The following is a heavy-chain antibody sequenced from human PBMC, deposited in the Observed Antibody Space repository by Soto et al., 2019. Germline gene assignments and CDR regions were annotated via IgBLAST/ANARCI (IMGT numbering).Heavy chain of an antibody. Sequence: ASVKVYCKASGYTFTRYGISWVRQAPGQGLEWMGWINAYNGNTKYAQKLQGRVTMTTDTSTSTAYMELRSLRSDDTAVYYCARDPALGGPFDYWGQGTLVTVSS. CDR2: INAYNGNT. CDR3: ARDPALGGPFDY. J-gene: IGHJ4*02. CDR1: GYTFTRYG. V-gene: IGHV1-18*01. D-gene: IGHD3-16*01.